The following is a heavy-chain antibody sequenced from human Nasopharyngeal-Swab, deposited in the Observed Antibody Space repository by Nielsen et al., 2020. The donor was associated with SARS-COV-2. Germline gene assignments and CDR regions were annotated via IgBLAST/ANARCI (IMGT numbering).Heavy chain of an antibody. D-gene: IGHD6-19*01. J-gene: IGHJ4*02. CDR1: GFTFGDYA. CDR2: IRSKAYGGTT. CDR3: TRETPYSSGWYSFDY. Sequence: GGSLRLSCTASGFTFGDYAMSWFRQAPGKGLEWVGFIRSKAYGGTTEYAASVKGRFTISRDDSKSIAYLQTNSLKTEDTAVYYCTRETPYSSGWYSFDYWGQGTLVTVSS. V-gene: IGHV3-49*03.